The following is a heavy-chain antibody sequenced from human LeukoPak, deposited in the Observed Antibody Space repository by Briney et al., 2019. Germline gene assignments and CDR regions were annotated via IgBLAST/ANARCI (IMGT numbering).Heavy chain of an antibody. Sequence: GGSLRLSCAASGFTFSSYAMRWARQAPGMRLEWVSVISGSGGNTDYADSVKGRFTISRDNSKNTLYLQMNSLRAEDTAVYYCAKDHRYYYDSSGYVDYWGQGTLVTVSS. CDR3: AKDHRYYYDSSGYVDY. CDR1: GFTFSSYA. J-gene: IGHJ4*02. CDR2: ISGSGGNT. V-gene: IGHV3-23*01. D-gene: IGHD3-22*01.